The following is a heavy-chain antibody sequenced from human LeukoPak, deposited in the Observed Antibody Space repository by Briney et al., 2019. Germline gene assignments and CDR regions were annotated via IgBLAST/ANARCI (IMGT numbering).Heavy chain of an antibody. J-gene: IGHJ4*02. D-gene: IGHD3-16*01. Sequence: SGPTLVNPTQTLTLTCTFSGFSLSTGGVGVGWIRQPPGKALEWLALIYWDDDEGVSPSLKSSLTITNDTSKNQVVLTMTNMDPVDTGTYFCIPRLGSDATIDYWGQGTLVTVSS. CDR1: GFSLSTGGVG. CDR3: IPRLGSDATIDY. V-gene: IGHV2-5*02. CDR2: IYWDDDE.